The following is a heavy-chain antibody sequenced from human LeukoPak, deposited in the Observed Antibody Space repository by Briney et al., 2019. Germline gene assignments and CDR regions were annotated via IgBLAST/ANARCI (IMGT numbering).Heavy chain of an antibody. CDR2: IYSTGST. V-gene: IGHV4-61*02. J-gene: IGHJ4*02. CDR1: RGSITTGIYY. D-gene: IGHD5-24*01. CDR3: AGGLQEMAIIKGFDY. Sequence: RAAATLSLICTVTRGSITTGIYYWTWIRQPAGKGLEWIGRIYSTGSTNYNPSLKSRVTISIDTSKKHFSLMLTSVTAADTAVYYCAGGLQEMAIIKGFDYWGQGTRVTVSS.